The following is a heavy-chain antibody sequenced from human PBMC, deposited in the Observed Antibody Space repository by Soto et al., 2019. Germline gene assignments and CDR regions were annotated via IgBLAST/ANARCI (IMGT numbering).Heavy chain of an antibody. CDR1: GYTCTGYY. CDR2: INRISSGT. CDR3: ARATEGGADAFDI. V-gene: IGHV1-2*04. Sequence: ASVKVSCKASGYTCTGYYMHWVRQAPGQGLEWMGWINRISSGTNYAQKFQGWATMTRDTSISTAYMELSRLRSDGTAVYYCARATEGGADAFDIWGQGPMVTAS. J-gene: IGHJ3*02. D-gene: IGHD1-26*01.